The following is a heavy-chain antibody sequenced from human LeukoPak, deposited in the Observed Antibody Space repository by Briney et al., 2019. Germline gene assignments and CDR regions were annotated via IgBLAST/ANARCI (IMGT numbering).Heavy chain of an antibody. CDR2: FDPEDGET. CDR3: ATLMTTVTTGWFDP. D-gene: IGHD4-17*01. Sequence: ASVKVSCKVSGYTLTELSMHWVRQAPGKGLEWMGGFDPEDGETIYAQKFQGRVTMTEDTSTDTAYMELSSLRSEDTAVYYCATLMTTVTTGWFDPWGQGTLVTVSS. CDR1: GYTLTELS. J-gene: IGHJ5*02. V-gene: IGHV1-24*01.